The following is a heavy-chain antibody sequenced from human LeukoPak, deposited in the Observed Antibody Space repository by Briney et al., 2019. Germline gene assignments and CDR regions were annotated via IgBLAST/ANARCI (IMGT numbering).Heavy chain of an antibody. D-gene: IGHD2/OR15-2a*01. CDR3: VSFYETY. Sequence: GGSLRLSCAASGLTFSNFWMHWVRQAPGRGLVWVALIYGDGSFARYADSVKGRFTISRDNAKNTVYLQMNSLRVEDTAVYYCVSFYETYWGRGTLVTVSS. CDR1: GLTFSNFW. V-gene: IGHV3-74*01. J-gene: IGHJ4*02. CDR2: IYGDGSFA.